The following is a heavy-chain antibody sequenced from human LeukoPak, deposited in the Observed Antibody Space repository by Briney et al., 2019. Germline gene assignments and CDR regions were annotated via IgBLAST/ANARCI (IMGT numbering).Heavy chain of an antibody. CDR3: ARDGIGYSSGYYSPNDY. V-gene: IGHV3-30-3*01. CDR1: GFTFSSYA. J-gene: IGHJ4*02. CDR2: ISYDGSNK. Sequence: GGSLRLSCAASGFTFSSYAMHWVRQAPGKGLEWVAVISYDGSNKYYADSVKGRFTISRDNSKNTLYLQMNSLRAEDTAVYYCARDGIGYSSGYYSPNDYWGQGTLVTVSS. D-gene: IGHD3-22*01.